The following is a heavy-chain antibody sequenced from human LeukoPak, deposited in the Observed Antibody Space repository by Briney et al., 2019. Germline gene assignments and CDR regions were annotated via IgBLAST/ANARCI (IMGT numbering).Heavy chain of an antibody. J-gene: IGHJ6*03. CDR3: ARDWGVSARPGYMDV. V-gene: IGHV4-59*01. CDR1: GGSISSYY. D-gene: IGHD6-6*01. CDR2: IYYSGST. Sequence: SETLSLTCTVSGGSISSYYWSWIRQPPGKGLEWIGYIYYSGSTDYNPSLKSRVTISVDTSKNQFSLRLSSVTAADTAVYYCARDWGVSARPGYMDVWGRGTTVTVSS.